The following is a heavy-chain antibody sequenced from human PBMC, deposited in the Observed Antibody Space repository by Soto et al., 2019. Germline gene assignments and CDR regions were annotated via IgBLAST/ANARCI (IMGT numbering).Heavy chain of an antibody. Sequence: SETLSLTCAVYGGSFSGYYWTWIRQPPGTGLEWIGEINHSGSTNYNPSLKSRVTISVDTSKNQFSLRAEDTAVYYCARVYGDYGGFFEYWGQGTQVTVSS. CDR3: ARVYGDYGGFFEY. D-gene: IGHD4-17*01. V-gene: IGHV4-34*01. CDR2: INHSGST. CDR1: GGSFSGYY. J-gene: IGHJ4*02.